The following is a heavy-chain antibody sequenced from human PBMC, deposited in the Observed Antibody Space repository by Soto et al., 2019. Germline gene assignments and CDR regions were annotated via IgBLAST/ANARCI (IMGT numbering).Heavy chain of an antibody. CDR3: AVRKTGSFFDY. D-gene: IGHD1-26*01. J-gene: IGHJ4*02. Sequence: GWSLRLSCASSVFTFITYAMSWVRQAPGKGLEWVSAISGSGGSTYYTDSVKGRFTISRDNSKNTLYLQMNSLRAEDTAVYYCAVRKTGSFFDYWGQGTLVTVSS. CDR2: ISGSGGST. V-gene: IGHV3-23*01. CDR1: VFTFITYA.